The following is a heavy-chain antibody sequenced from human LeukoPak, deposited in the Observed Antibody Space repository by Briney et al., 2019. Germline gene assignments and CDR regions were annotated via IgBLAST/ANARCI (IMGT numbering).Heavy chain of an antibody. V-gene: IGHV4-30-4*01. Sequence: SETLSLTCTVSRGSISSGDYYWSWIRQPPGTGLEWIGYIYYSGSTYYNPSLKSRVTISGDTSKNQFSLKLSSVTAADTAVYDCARAGYSSSWYPHGWFDPWGQGTLVTVSS. CDR2: IYYSGST. D-gene: IGHD6-13*01. J-gene: IGHJ5*02. CDR1: RGSISSGDYY. CDR3: ARAGYSSSWYPHGWFDP.